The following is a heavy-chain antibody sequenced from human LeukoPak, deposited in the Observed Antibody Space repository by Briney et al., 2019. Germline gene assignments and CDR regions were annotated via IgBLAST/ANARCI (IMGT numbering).Heavy chain of an antibody. V-gene: IGHV4-39*01. J-gene: IGHJ3*02. CDR2: IYYVGTT. D-gene: IGHD3-10*01. CDR3: ARFRRRITMRWTHAFDI. CDR1: GGSLRSSSYY. Sequence: SETLSLSCTVSGGSLRSSSYYWGWIRQPPGKGLEWIGSIYYVGTTYDNPSLKSRVSISVDTSKNQFSLKLTSVTAADTAVYYCARFRRRITMRWTHAFDIWGQGTMVTVSS.